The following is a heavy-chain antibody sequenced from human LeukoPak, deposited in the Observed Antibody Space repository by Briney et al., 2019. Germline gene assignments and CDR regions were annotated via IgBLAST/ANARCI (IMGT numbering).Heavy chain of an antibody. CDR2: IHDSRST. CDR3: VSQGF. Sequence: SETLSLTCTVSGXSISGHYWNWIRQPPGRGLEWIGNIHDSRSTNYNPSLKSRVTISVDTSKTQFSLKLSSVTAADTAMYYCVSQGFWGQGTLVTVSS. J-gene: IGHJ4*02. CDR1: GXSISGHY. V-gene: IGHV4-59*11.